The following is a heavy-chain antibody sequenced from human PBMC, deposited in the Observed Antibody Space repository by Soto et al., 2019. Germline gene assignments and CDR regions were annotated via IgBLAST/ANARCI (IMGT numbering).Heavy chain of an antibody. V-gene: IGHV3-23*01. CDR3: AQLGLMTFSHKHYFNH. CDR2: IKSDGSST. Sequence: EVQLLESGGDLVQPGGSLRLSCVASGFSFDNYAMSWVRQAPGKGLEWVSAIKSDGSSTYYVASVKDRFIISRDNSKNTLYLQLNSLRAEDTAVYYCAQLGLMTFSHKHYFNHWGRGTLVTVSS. D-gene: IGHD3-16*01. J-gene: IGHJ4*02. CDR1: GFSFDNYA.